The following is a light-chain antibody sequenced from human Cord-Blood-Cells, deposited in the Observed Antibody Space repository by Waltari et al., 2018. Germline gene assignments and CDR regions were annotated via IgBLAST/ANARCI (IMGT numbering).Light chain of an antibody. J-gene: IGKJ3*01. CDR3: QQLNNYPLT. Sequence: DIQMTQSPSSLSASVGDRVTITCRASQGISSYLAWYQQKPGKAPKLLIYAASTLQSGVPSRFFGSGSGTEFSLTTSSRQPADFATYYCQQLNNYPLTFGPGTKVDIK. CDR2: AAS. CDR1: QGISSY. V-gene: IGKV1-9*01.